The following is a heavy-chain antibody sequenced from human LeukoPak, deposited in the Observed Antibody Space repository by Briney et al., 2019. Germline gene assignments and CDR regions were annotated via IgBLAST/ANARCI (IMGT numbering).Heavy chain of an antibody. CDR2: ISSTSSTI. D-gene: IGHD6-19*01. J-gene: IGHJ4*02. V-gene: IGHV3-48*04. CDR3: AKPTIPYSSGAFDY. Sequence: PGGSLRLSCATSGFNFFNYNMNWVRQAPGKGLEWISHISSTSSTIKYADSVKGRFTISRDNAKNSLHLQMNSLRAEDTAVYYCAKPTIPYSSGAFDYWGQGTLVTVSS. CDR1: GFNFFNYN.